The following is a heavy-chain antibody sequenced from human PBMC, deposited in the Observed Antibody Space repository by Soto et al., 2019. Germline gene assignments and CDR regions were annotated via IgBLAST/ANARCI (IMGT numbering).Heavy chain of an antibody. D-gene: IGHD3-10*01. CDR2: ITSSSGHI. CDR1: GFTLTTYT. Sequence: EVQLVESGGGLVKPGGSLRLSCEASGFTLTTYTMNWVRQASGKGLEWVSSITSSSGHIYYADSVKGRFTIPRDNARNSLYLQMNSLRAEDTAVYYCVRERGLSSFYGMDVWGQGTTVTVSS. CDR3: VRERGLSSFYGMDV. V-gene: IGHV3-21*02. J-gene: IGHJ6*02.